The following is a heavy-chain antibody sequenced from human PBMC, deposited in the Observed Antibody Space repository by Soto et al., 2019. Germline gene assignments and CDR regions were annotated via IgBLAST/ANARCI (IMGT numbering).Heavy chain of an antibody. D-gene: IGHD2-2*01. CDR3: ASDMSTT. Sequence: QVQLVQSGAEVKKPGASVKVSCKASGYTFTSHDINWMRQTTGQGLEWMGWMNPNSGHTNSAQKFQGRVTMTRDTSINTAYMELTNLRPEDTAIYYCASDMSTTWGQGTLVTVSS. J-gene: IGHJ5*02. CDR1: GYTFTSHD. V-gene: IGHV1-8*01. CDR2: MNPNSGHT.